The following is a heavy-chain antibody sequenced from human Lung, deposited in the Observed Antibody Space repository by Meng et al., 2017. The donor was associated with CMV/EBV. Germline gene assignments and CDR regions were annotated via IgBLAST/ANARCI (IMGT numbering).Heavy chain of an antibody. D-gene: IGHD4-17*01. V-gene: IGHV3-21*01. CDR3: ARAGTTVTFFDH. CDR2: ISSSVSDV. Sequence: GESXKISCAASGFAFRSYSMNWVRQPPGKRLEWVASISSSVSDVYSADSVKGRFIISRDNGRDSLYLQMNSLRAEDTGVYYCARAGTTVTFFDHWGPGTPVTVSS. J-gene: IGHJ4*02. CDR1: GFAFRSYS.